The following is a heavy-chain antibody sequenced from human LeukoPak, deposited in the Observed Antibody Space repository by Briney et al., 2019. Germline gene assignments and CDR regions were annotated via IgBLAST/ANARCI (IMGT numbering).Heavy chain of an antibody. CDR2: IYHSGST. V-gene: IGHV4-38-2*01. Sequence: PSETLSLTCAVSGYSISSGYYWGWIRQPPGKGLEWIGSIYHSGSTYYNPSLKSRVTISVDTSKNQFSLKLSSVTAADTAVYYCASRSYYDFWSGYTNTFDYWGQGTLVTVSS. CDR3: ASRSYYDFWSGYTNTFDY. D-gene: IGHD3-3*01. CDR1: GYSISSGYY. J-gene: IGHJ4*02.